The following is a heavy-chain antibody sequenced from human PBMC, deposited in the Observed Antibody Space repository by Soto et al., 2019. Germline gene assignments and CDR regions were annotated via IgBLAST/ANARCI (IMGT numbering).Heavy chain of an antibody. CDR2: VYIGGST. CDR3: ASRILVSDAFDI. CDR1: GFTVSSNF. Sequence: GGSLRLSCAASGFTVSSNFMSWVRQSPGKGLEWVSVVYIGGSTYYADSVKGRFTISRDNSKNTLYLQMNSLRPEATAVYYCASRILVSDAFDIWGQGTMVTVSS. J-gene: IGHJ3*02. V-gene: IGHV3-53*01. D-gene: IGHD3-3*02.